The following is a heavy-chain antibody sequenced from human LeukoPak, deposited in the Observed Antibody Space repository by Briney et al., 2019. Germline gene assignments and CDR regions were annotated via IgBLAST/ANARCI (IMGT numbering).Heavy chain of an antibody. CDR1: SGSISSGDYY. V-gene: IGHV4-30-4*01. J-gene: IGHJ5*02. Sequence: SETLSLTCTVSSGSISSGDYYWSWIRQPPGKGLEWVGYIYYGGSTYYNPSLKSRVTISVDTSKNQFSLKLSSVTAADTAVYYCARVLGYSGYASFDPWGQGTLVTVSS. CDR3: ARVLGYSGYASFDP. D-gene: IGHD5-12*01. CDR2: IYYGGST.